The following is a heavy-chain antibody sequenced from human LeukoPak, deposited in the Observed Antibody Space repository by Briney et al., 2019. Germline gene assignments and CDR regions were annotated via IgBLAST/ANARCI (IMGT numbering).Heavy chain of an antibody. CDR2: ISSSSSYI. Sequence: PGGSLRLSCAASGFTFSSYSMNWVRQAPGKGLEWASSISSSSSYIYYADSVKGRFTISRDNAKDSLYLQMNSLRAEDTAVYYCAREAMLGEKNWFDPWGQGTLVTVSS. V-gene: IGHV3-21*01. J-gene: IGHJ5*02. CDR1: GFTFSSYS. D-gene: IGHD3-10*02. CDR3: AREAMLGEKNWFDP.